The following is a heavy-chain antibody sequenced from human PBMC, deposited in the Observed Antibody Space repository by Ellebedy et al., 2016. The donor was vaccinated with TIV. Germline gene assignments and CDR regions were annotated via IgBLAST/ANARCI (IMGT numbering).Heavy chain of an antibody. CDR1: GGSISFYY. J-gene: IGHJ4*02. D-gene: IGHD1-26*01. V-gene: IGHV4-59*08. CDR2: IYYNGST. CDR3: VRLGSYFDR. Sequence: MPSETLSLTCSVSGGSISFYYWSWIRQPPEKGLEWIGHIYYNGSTKYNTSLKSRVTMSVDTSKNQFSLQLSSVPAADRAMYYCVRLGSYFDRWGQGTLVTVSS.